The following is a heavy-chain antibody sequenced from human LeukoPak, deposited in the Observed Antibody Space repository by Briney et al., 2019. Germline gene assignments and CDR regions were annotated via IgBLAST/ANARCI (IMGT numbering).Heavy chain of an antibody. CDR3: ARGDGLDV. J-gene: IGHJ6*02. Sequence: GGSLRLSCAASGFTFSSYWMNWARQAPGKGLEWVASINHNGNVNYYVDSVKGRFTISRDNAKNSLYLQMSNLRAEDTAVYFCARGDGLDVWGQGATVTVSS. D-gene: IGHD3-16*01. CDR2: INHNGNVN. V-gene: IGHV3-7*03. CDR1: GFTFSSYW.